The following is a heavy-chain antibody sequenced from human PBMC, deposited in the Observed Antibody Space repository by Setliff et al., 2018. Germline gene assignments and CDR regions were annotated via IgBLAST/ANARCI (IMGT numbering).Heavy chain of an antibody. CDR2: ISPGGST. D-gene: IGHD6-19*01. Sequence: SETLSLTCSGGGGSFSAYYWSWIRQPPGKGLEWIGEISPGGSTIYNPSLRSRVTMSVDTAKNRFSLNLTSVTAADTAVYYCATSGFCSAGSCYSFDDWGQGALVTVSS. J-gene: IGHJ4*02. V-gene: IGHV4-34*01. CDR3: ATSGFCSAGSCYSFDD. CDR1: GGSFSAYY.